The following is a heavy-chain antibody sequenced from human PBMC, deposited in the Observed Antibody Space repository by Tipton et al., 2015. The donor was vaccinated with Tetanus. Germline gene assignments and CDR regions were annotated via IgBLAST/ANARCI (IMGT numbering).Heavy chain of an antibody. D-gene: IGHD1-26*01. V-gene: IGHV4-31*03. CDR2: IYFSGST. Sequence: GLVKPSQTLSLTCTVSGGSIGRGGYYWSWIRQHPGKGLEWIGDIYFSGSTYYNPSLKSRVTILVDTSKNQFSLKLKSVTAADTAVYYCARDQARGARGWNYFDCWGQGTLVTASS. CDR3: ARDQARGARGWNYFDC. J-gene: IGHJ4*02. CDR1: GGSIGRGGYY.